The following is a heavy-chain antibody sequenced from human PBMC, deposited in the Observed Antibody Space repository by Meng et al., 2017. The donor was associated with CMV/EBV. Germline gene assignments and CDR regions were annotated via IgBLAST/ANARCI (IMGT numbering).Heavy chain of an antibody. CDR2: INHSGST. CDR3: ARVDGITIFGVVITEGYYFDY. J-gene: IGHJ4*02. CDR1: FSGYY. V-gene: IGHV4-34*01. Sequence: FSGYYWSWIRQHPGKGLEWIGEINHSGSTNYNPSLKSRVTISVDTSKNQFSLKLSSVTAADTAVYYCARVDGITIFGVVITEGYYFDYWGQGTLVTVSS. D-gene: IGHD3-3*01.